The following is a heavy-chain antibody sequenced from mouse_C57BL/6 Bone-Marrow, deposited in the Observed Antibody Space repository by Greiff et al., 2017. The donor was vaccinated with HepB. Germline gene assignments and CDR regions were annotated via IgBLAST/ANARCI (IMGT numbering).Heavy chain of an antibody. D-gene: IGHD2-4*01. J-gene: IGHJ4*01. CDR2: IDPENGDT. V-gene: IGHV14-4*01. CDR3: TTSYDYGGAMDY. CDR1: GFNIKDDY. Sequence: EVKLQQSGAELVRPGASVKLSCTASGFNIKDDYMHWVKQRPEQGLEWIGWIDPENGDTEYASKFQGKATITADTSSNTAYLQLSSLTSEDTAVDYCTTSYDYGGAMDYWGQGTSVTVSS.